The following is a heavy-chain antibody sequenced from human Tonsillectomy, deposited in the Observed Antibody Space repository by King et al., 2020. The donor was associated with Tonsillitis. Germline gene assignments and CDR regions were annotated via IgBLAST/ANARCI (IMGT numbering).Heavy chain of an antibody. CDR2: INPNSGGT. J-gene: IGHJ4*02. CDR1: GYTFTGYY. V-gene: IGHV1-2*02. Sequence: QLVQSGAEVKKPGASVKVSCKASGYTFTGYYVHWVRQAPGQGLEWMGWINPNSGGTDSAQKFRGRVTMTRDTSINTAYMELSSLESDDTAVYYWARDVLEAVAVYFFAYWGQGTLVTVSS. CDR3: ARDVLEAVAVYFFAY. D-gene: IGHD6-19*01.